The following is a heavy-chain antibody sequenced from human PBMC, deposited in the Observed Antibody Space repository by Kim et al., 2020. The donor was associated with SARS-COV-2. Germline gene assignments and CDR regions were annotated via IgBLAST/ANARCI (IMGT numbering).Heavy chain of an antibody. J-gene: IGHJ3*02. CDR2: IYPGDSDT. CDR3: ARLLGGYYDSSGQMGAFDI. V-gene: IGHV5-51*01. D-gene: IGHD3-22*01. CDR1: GYSFTSYW. Sequence: GESLKISCKGSGYSFTSYWIGWVRQMPGKGLEWMGIIYPGDSDTRYSPSFQGQVTISADKSISTAYLQWSSLKASDTAMYYCARLLGGYYDSSGQMGAFDIWGQGTMVTVSS.